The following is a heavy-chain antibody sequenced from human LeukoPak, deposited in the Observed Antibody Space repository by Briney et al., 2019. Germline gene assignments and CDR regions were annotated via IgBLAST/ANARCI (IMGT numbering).Heavy chain of an antibody. D-gene: IGHD5-18*01. J-gene: IGHJ6*03. V-gene: IGHV3-74*01. CDR3: ASGSYGQNYYYYYYMDV. CDR2: INSDGSST. CDR1: GFTFSSYW. Sequence: PGGSLRLSCAAPGFTFSSYWTHWVRQAPGKGLVWVSRINSDGSSTSYADSVKGRFTISRDNAKNTLYLQMNSLRAEDTAVYYCASGSYGQNYYYYYYMDVWGKGTTVTVSS.